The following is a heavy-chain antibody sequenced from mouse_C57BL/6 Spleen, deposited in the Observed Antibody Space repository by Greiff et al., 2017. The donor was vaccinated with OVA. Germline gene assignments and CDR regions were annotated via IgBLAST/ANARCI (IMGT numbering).Heavy chain of an antibody. V-gene: IGHV1-50*01. Sequence: QVQLQQPGAELVKPGASVKLSCKASGYTFTSYWMQWVKQRPGQGLEWIGEIDPSDSYTNYNQKFKGKATLTVDTSSSTAYMQLSSLTSEDSAFYYCARRYGSSYGFAYWGQGTLVTVSA. J-gene: IGHJ3*01. CDR1: GYTFTSYW. CDR2: IDPSDSYT. CDR3: ARRYGSSYGFAY. D-gene: IGHD1-1*01.